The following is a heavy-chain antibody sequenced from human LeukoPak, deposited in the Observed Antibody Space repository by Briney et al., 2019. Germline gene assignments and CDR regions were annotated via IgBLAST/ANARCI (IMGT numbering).Heavy chain of an antibody. CDR3: ARADRGSATSSTSLNWFDP. V-gene: IGHV1-46*01. CDR2: INPSGGST. Sequence: ASVKVSFKASGYTFTSYYMHWVRQAPGQGLEWMGLINPSGGSTSYTQKFQGRVTITRDTSTSTVYMELSSLRSEDTAVYYCARADRGSATSSTSLNWFDPGGQGTLVTVS. CDR1: GYTFTSYY. D-gene: IGHD2-2*01. J-gene: IGHJ5*02.